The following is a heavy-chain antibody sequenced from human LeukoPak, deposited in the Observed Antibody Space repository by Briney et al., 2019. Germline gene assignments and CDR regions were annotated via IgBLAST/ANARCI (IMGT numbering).Heavy chain of an antibody. CDR3: VRFRYYGSGSYGDY. Sequence: GGSLRLSCAASGFPFSSYCMSWVRQAPGTGLEWVANLKPDGSQKYYVDSVKGRFTVSRDNAKNSLYLQMDSLRAQDTAVYYCVRFRYYGSGSYGDYWGQGTLVTVSS. J-gene: IGHJ4*02. CDR2: LKPDGSQK. V-gene: IGHV3-7*05. D-gene: IGHD3-10*01. CDR1: GFPFSSYC.